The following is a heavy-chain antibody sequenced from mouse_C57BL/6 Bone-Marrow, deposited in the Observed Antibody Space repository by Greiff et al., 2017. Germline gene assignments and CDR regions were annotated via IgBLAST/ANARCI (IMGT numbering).Heavy chain of an antibody. CDR2: IRLKSDNYAT. D-gene: IGHD2-3*01. CDR3: TVDGYYLDY. Sequence: EVQVVESGGGLVQPGGSMKLSCVASGFTFSNYWMNWVRQSPEKGLEWVAQIRLKSDNYATHYAESVKGRFTISRDDSKSSVYLQMNNLRAEDTGIYYCTVDGYYLDYWGQGTTLTVSS. CDR1: GFTFSNYW. V-gene: IGHV6-3*01. J-gene: IGHJ2*01.